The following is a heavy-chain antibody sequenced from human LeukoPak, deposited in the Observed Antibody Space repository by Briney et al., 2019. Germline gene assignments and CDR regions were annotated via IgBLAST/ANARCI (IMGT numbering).Heavy chain of an antibody. D-gene: IGHD5-12*01. J-gene: IGHJ4*02. CDR3: ARPRGYSGYDIGDY. CDR2: IPYDGSNK. Sequence: PGRSLRLPCAASGFTFSSYAMHWVRQALGQGLEWVAVIPYDGSNKYYADSVKGRFTISRDNSKNTLYLQMNSLRAEDTAVYYCARPRGYSGYDIGDYWGQGTLVTVSS. CDR1: GFTFSSYA. V-gene: IGHV3-30*04.